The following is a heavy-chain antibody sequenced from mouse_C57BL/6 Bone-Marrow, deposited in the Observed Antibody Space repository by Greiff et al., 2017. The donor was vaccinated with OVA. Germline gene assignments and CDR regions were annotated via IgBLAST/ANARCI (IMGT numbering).Heavy chain of an antibody. Sequence: EVQRVESGGGLVKPGGSLKLSCAASGFTFSSYAMSWVRQTPEKRLEWVATISDGGSYTYYPDNVKGRFTISRDNAKNNLYLQMSQLKSEDTAMYYCDTTVVAPFAYWGQGTLVTVSA. V-gene: IGHV5-4*01. CDR3: DTTVVAPFAY. CDR1: GFTFSSYA. CDR2: ISDGGSYT. D-gene: IGHD1-1*01. J-gene: IGHJ3*01.